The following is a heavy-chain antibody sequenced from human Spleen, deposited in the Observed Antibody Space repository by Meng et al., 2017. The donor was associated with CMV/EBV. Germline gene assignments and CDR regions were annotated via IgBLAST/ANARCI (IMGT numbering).Heavy chain of an antibody. Sequence: GESLKISCAASGFTFSGYGMHWVRQAPGKGLEWVAFIRYDGTNKYYADFVKGRFTISRDNSKNTLYLQMNSLRAEDTAVYYCARGLGVFVVVPAAMDVWGQGTTVTVSS. J-gene: IGHJ6*02. CDR3: ARGLGVFVVVPAAMDV. CDR1: GFTFSGYG. V-gene: IGHV3-30*02. CDR2: IRYDGTNK. D-gene: IGHD2-2*01.